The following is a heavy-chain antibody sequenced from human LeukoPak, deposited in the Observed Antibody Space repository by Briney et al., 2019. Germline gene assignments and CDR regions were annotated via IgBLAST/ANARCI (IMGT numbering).Heavy chain of an antibody. CDR2: ISGSGGST. V-gene: IGHV3-23*01. CDR3: AKIPLLWFGELLRSYYFDY. D-gene: IGHD3-10*01. Sequence: GGSLRLYCAASGFTFSSYAMSWVRQAPGKGLEWVSAISGSGGSTYYADSVKGRFTISRDNSKNTLYLQMNSLRAEDTAVYYCAKIPLLWFGELLRSYYFDYWGQGTLVTVSS. J-gene: IGHJ4*02. CDR1: GFTFSSYA.